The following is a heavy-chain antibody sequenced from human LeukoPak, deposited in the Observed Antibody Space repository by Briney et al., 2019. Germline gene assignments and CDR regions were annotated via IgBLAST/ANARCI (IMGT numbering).Heavy chain of an antibody. CDR3: VREYGSGSLFPAFDD. J-gene: IGHJ4*02. V-gene: IGHV3-21*06. CDR1: GFTFSNNN. D-gene: IGHD3-10*01. Sequence: GGSLRLSCAASGFTFSNNNLNWVRQTPGKGLEWVSSISSSNSFRYYADSVRGRFTISIDNDKNSLYLEMNSLRAEDTAVYYCVREYGSGSLFPAFDDWGQGTLVTVSS. CDR2: ISSSNSFR.